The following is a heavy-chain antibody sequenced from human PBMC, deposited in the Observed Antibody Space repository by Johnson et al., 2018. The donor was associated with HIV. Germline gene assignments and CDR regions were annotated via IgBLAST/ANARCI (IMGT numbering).Heavy chain of an antibody. CDR3: ARDSGAPGNDAFDI. CDR1: GFTLSSYG. V-gene: IGHV3-30*03. J-gene: IGHJ3*02. Sequence: QVQLVESGGGVVQPGRSLRLSCAASGFTLSSYGMHWVRQAPGKGLEWVAVISYDGSNKYYADSVKGRFTISRDNSKNTLYLQMNSLRPEDTALYFCARDSGAPGNDAFDIWGQGTMVTISS. CDR2: ISYDGSNK. D-gene: IGHD1-26*01.